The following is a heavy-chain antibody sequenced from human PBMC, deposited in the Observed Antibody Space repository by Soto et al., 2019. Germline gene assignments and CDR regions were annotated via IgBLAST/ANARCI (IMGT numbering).Heavy chain of an antibody. CDR2: INAGNGNT. J-gene: IGHJ5*02. CDR3: ARDGYYYDSSGPRNWFDP. CDR1: GYTFTSYA. Sequence: GASVKVSCKASGYTFTSYAMHWVRQAPGQRLEWMGWINAGNGNTKYSQKFQGRVTITRDTSASTAYMELSSLRSEDTAVYYCARDGYYYDSSGPRNWFDPWGQGTLVTSPQ. V-gene: IGHV1-3*01. D-gene: IGHD3-22*01.